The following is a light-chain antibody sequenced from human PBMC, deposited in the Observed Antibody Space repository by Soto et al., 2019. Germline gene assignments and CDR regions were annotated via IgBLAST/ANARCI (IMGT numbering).Light chain of an antibody. J-gene: IGKJ2*01. V-gene: IGKV1-5*01. Sequence: DIQMTQSPSTLSASVGDRVTITCRASQRVTDSLAWYQQKPGKAPRLLIYGGSTLESGVPSRFSGSGSGTEFTLSISSMQPDDFAAYFCQQFTIYSYTFGQGTKLEVK. CDR1: QRVTDS. CDR3: QQFTIYSYT. CDR2: GGS.